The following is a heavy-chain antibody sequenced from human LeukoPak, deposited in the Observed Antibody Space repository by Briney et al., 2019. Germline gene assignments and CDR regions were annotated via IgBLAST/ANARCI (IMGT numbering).Heavy chain of an antibody. D-gene: IGHD3-10*01. V-gene: IGHV4-38-2*02. CDR2: IHFSGST. CDR3: ARGFRGPNFDY. Sequence: SETLSLTCTVSGYSISSAYYWGWIRQPPGKGLEWIGTIHFSGSTYYNPSLKSRVTISPDTSKNQFSLKLSSVTAADTALYYCARGFRGPNFDYWGQGTLVTVSS. CDR1: GYSISSAYY. J-gene: IGHJ4*02.